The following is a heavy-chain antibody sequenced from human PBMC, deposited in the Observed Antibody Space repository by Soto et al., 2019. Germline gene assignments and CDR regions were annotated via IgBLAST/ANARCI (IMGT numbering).Heavy chain of an antibody. J-gene: IGHJ4*02. Sequence: SETLSLTCTVSGGSISSSSYCWGWIRQPPGKGLEWIGSIYYSGSTYYNPSLKSRVTISVDTSKNQFSLKLSSVTAADTAVYYCARSDEYYYDSSGYYGPGPFDYWGQGTLVTVSS. D-gene: IGHD3-22*01. CDR2: IYYSGST. CDR3: ARSDEYYYDSSGYYGPGPFDY. CDR1: GGSISSSSYC. V-gene: IGHV4-39*01.